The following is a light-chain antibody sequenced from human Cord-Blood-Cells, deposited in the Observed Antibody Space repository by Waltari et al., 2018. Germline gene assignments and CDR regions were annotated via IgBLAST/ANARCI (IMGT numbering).Light chain of an antibody. CDR1: QGVSSY. CDR2: DAS. V-gene: IGKV3D-11*01. CDR3: QQRSNWIT. J-gene: IGKJ5*01. Sequence: IVLTQSPATLSLSPGVRATLSCRASQGVSSYLAWYQQKPGQAPRLLIYDASNRATGIPARFSGSGPGTDFTLTISSLEPEDFAVYYCQQRSNWITFGQGTRLEIK.